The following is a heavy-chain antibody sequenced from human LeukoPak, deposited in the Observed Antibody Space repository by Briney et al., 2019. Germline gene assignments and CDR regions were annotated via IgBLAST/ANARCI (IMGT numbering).Heavy chain of an antibody. D-gene: IGHD1-26*01. Sequence: GRSLRLSCAASGFTFSSYAMHWVRQAPGKGLEGVAVISYDGSNKYYADSVKGRFTISRDNSKNTLYLQMNGLRAEDTAAYYCARDRVGATDYFDYWGQGTLVTVSS. CDR1: GFTFSSYA. CDR2: ISYDGSNK. J-gene: IGHJ4*02. V-gene: IGHV3-30-3*01. CDR3: ARDRVGATDYFDY.